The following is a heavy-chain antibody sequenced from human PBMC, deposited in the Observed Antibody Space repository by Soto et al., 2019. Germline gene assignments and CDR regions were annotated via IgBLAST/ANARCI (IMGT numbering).Heavy chain of an antibody. V-gene: IGHV1-8*01. CDR3: ARVRIAVAGRGCFDP. CDR2: MNPNSGNT. CDR1: GYTFTSYD. Sequence: QVQLVQSGAEVKKPGASVKVSCKASGYTFTSYDINWVRQATGQGLEWMGWMNPNSGNTGYAQKFQGRVTMTRNTSISTSYMELRSLRSEDTAVYYCARVRIAVAGRGCFDPWGQGTLVTVSS. J-gene: IGHJ5*02. D-gene: IGHD6-19*01.